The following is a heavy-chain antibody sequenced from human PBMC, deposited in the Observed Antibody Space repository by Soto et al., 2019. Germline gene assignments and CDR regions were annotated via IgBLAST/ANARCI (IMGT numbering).Heavy chain of an antibody. CDR3: ARDELYYYGSGRGRAYYYYGMDV. CDR1: GYTFTSYG. J-gene: IGHJ6*02. Sequence: ASVKVSCKASGYTFTSYGISWVRQAPGQGLERMGWISAYNGNTNYAQKLQGRVTMTTDTSTSTAYMELRSLRSDDTAVYYCARDELYYYGSGRGRAYYYYGMDVWGQGTTVTVSS. D-gene: IGHD3-10*01. V-gene: IGHV1-18*01. CDR2: ISAYNGNT.